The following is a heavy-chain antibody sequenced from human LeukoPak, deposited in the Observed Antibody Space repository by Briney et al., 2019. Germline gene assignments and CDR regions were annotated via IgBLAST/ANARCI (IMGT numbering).Heavy chain of an antibody. V-gene: IGHV4-39*07. J-gene: IGHJ4*01. Sequence: SETLSLTCTISGDSIGRINYFWGWIRQAPGKGLEWIVSMSYSGHTYYNPSLKSRVTTSIHTSKNQLSLNLKSVTAADTAVYYCARDRDVDDFDSWGHGTLVTVSS. D-gene: IGHD2-15*01. CDR3: ARDRDVDDFDS. CDR1: GDSIGRINYF. CDR2: MSYSGHT.